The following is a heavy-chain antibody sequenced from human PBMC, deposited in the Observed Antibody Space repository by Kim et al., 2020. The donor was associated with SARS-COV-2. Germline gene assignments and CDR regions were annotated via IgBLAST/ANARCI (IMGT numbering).Heavy chain of an antibody. CDR3: ASSGYGDYYYYGMDV. CDR1: GYTFTGYY. V-gene: IGHV1-2*02. J-gene: IGHJ6*02. D-gene: IGHD5-12*01. CDR2: INPNSGGT. Sequence: ASVKVSCKASGYTFTGYYMHWVRQAPGQGLEWMGWINPNSGGTNYAQKFQGRVTMTRDTSISTAYMELSRLRSDDTAVYYCASSGYGDYYYYGMDVWGQGTTVTVSS.